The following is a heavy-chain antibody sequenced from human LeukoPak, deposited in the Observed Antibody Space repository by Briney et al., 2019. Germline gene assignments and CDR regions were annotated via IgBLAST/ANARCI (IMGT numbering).Heavy chain of an antibody. D-gene: IGHD2-8*01. CDR3: ARFYCTNGVCYNFDY. CDR1: GYTFTSYD. V-gene: IGHV1-8*01. CDR2: MNPNSGNT. Sequence: ASVKVSCKASGYTFTSYDINWVRQATGQGLEGMGWMNPNSGNTGYAQKFQGRVTMTRNTSISTAYMELSSLRSEDTAVYYCARFYCTNGVCYNFDYWGQGTLVTVSS. J-gene: IGHJ4*02.